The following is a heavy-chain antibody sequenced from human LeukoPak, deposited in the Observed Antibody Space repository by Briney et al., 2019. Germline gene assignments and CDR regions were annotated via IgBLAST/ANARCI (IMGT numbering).Heavy chain of an antibody. CDR2: ISNSGSTI. CDR3: ARSRYGDY. J-gene: IGHJ4*02. Sequence: GGSLRLSYAASGFTLSSYEMNWVRQAPGKGLEWVSYISNSGSTIYYADSVKGRFTVSRDNAKNSLYLQMNSLRVDDTAVYYCARSRYGDYWGQGTLVTVSS. V-gene: IGHV3-48*03. CDR1: GFTLSSYE. D-gene: IGHD1-14*01.